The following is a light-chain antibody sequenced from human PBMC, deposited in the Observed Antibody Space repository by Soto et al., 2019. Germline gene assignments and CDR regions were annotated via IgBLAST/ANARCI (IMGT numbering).Light chain of an antibody. CDR2: DAS. J-gene: IGKJ2*01. Sequence: EIVLTQSPATLSLSPGERATLSCRASQSVSSYLAWYQQKPGQAPRLLIYDASNRATGIPARFSGSGSGTDFTLTISSLEHEDFAVYYYQQRSNWGSMYTFGQGTKLEIK. V-gene: IGKV3-11*01. CDR1: QSVSSY. CDR3: QQRSNWGSMYT.